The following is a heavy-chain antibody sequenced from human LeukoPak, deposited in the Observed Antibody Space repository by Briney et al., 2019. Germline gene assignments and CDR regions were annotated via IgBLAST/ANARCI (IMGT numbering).Heavy chain of an antibody. V-gene: IGHV1-18*01. CDR1: GYTFTRYG. Sequence: GASVKVSCKASGYTFTRYGISWVRQAPGQGLEWMGWISTYSGNTNYAQKLQGRVTMTTETSTSTAYMELRSLRSDDTALYYCARGSVTLDDWGQGTLVAVSS. D-gene: IGHD4-11*01. CDR2: ISTYSGNT. J-gene: IGHJ4*02. CDR3: ARGSVTLDD.